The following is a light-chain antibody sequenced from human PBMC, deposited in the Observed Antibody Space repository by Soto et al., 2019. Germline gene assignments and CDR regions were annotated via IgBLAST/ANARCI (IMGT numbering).Light chain of an antibody. CDR1: QTISSW. Sequence: DSQYIHTPSTASGSVRYRLSVTSRASQTISSWLAWYQQKPGKAPTVLIYAASTLQRGVPSRFSGSTTGTDFTLTITGLQPEDSATYYCQQNHCGPRTVGLGTKVDIK. CDR2: AAS. CDR3: QQNHCGPRT. V-gene: IGKV1-5*01. J-gene: IGKJ1*01.